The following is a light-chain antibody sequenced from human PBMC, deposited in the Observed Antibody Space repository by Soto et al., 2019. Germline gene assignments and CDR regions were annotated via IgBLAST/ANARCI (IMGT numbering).Light chain of an antibody. Sequence: QSALTQPASVSGSPGQSITISCTVTSSDVGGYNSVSWYRQDPGKAPKLMIYDVTNRPSGVSNRFSGSKSGSTASLTISGLQAEDEADYYCSSFTSSITYVFGTGTKVTVL. CDR3: SSFTSSITYV. CDR2: DVT. J-gene: IGLJ1*01. CDR1: SSDVGGYNS. V-gene: IGLV2-14*01.